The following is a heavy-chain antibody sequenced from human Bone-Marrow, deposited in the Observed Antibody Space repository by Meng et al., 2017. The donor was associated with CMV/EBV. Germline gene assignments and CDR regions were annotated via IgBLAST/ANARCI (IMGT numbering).Heavy chain of an antibody. D-gene: IGHD4-23*01. V-gene: IGHV1-2*02. CDR1: GYTFTGYY. J-gene: IGHJ6*02. Sequence: ASVKVSCKASGYTFTGYYMHWVRQAPGQGLEWMGWINPNSGGTNYAQKFQGRVTMTRDTSISTAYMELSRLRSDDTAVYYCASGGNPAGYYYGMDVWGQGTLVTVSS. CDR3: ASGGNPAGYYYGMDV. CDR2: INPNSGGT.